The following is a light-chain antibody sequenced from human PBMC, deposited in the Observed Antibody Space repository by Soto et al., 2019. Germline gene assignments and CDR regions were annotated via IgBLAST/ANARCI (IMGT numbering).Light chain of an antibody. J-gene: IGKJ1*01. CDR3: QQYGSSYPWT. Sequence: EIVLTQSPGTLSFTAGERATLSCRASQSVSSNLAWYQQKPGQAPSLLIYGASTRATGIPARFTGSGSGTDFTLTIRRLEPEDFAVYYCQQYGSSYPWTFGQGTKVDIK. CDR2: GAS. CDR1: QSVSSN. V-gene: IGKV3-20*01.